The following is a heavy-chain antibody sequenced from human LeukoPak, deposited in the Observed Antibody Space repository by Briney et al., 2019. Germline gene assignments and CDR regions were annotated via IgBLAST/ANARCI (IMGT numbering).Heavy chain of an antibody. CDR3: ARAPSLPSATTSSHWFDP. D-gene: IGHD5-12*01. V-gene: IGHV1-2*02. CDR2: INTNSGGT. J-gene: IGHJ5*02. CDR1: GYTFTGYY. Sequence: ASVKVSCKASGYTFTGYYMHWVRQAPGQGLEWMGWINTNSGGTNYAQKFQGRVTMTRDTSVSTDYMELSRMRSDDTAVYYCARAPSLPSATTSSHWFDPWGQGTLVTVSS.